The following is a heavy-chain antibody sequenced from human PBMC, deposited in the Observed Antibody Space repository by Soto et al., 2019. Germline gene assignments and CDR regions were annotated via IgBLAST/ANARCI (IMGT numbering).Heavy chain of an antibody. D-gene: IGHD6-13*01. Sequence: QVQLVQSGAEVKKPGASVKVSCKASGYTFTGYYMHWVRQAPGQGLEWMGWINPNSGGTNYAQKLQGRVTMIRDTSSSTAYMELCRLRSDDTAVYYCARDIAAAGTGFDPWGQGTLVTVS. J-gene: IGHJ5*02. CDR3: ARDIAAAGTGFDP. V-gene: IGHV1-2*02. CDR1: GYTFTGYY. CDR2: INPNSGGT.